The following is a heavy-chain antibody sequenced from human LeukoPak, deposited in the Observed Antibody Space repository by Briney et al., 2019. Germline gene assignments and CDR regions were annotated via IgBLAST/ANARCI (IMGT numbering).Heavy chain of an antibody. CDR3: AKDDAWIRFGE. CDR2: IIPTGDIK. J-gene: IGHJ4*02. Sequence: GGSLRLSCAASGFTFTNHGMNWVRQAPGKGLEWVSRIIPTGDIKYYADSVKGRFTISRDNSKKTLYLEVSSLTGEETAVYYCAKDDAWIRFGEWSQGTLVTVSS. D-gene: IGHD3-10*01. CDR1: GFTFTNHG. V-gene: IGHV3-23*01.